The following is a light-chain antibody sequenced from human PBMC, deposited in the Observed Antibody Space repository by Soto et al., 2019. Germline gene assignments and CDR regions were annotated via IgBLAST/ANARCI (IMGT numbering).Light chain of an antibody. J-gene: IGKJ2*01. V-gene: IGKV1-39*01. CDR3: QQSYSNAYT. Sequence: DIPLTQSPSSLSASVGDRVTITCRASQSMSDSLNWYQQQSGQAHKLLIYSASSLESGVPSRFRGSGSGTDFTLTISSLQPEDFGTYFCQQSYSNAYTFGQGTTLEIK. CDR1: QSMSDS. CDR2: SAS.